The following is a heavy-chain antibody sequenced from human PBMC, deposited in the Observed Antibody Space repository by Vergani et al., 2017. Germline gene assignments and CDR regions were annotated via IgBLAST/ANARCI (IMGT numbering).Heavy chain of an antibody. CDR2: IYYSRST. D-gene: IGHD6-6*01. V-gene: IGHV4-59*01. CDR1: GGSISSYY. J-gene: IGHJ5*02. Sequence: QVQLQESGPGLVKPSETLSLTCTVSGGSISSYYWSWIRQPPGKGLEWVGYIYYSRSTNYNPSLKSRVPISVDTSKNQFSLKLSSVTAADTAVYYCAREASIAARPGNWFDPWGQGTLVTVSS. CDR3: AREASIAARPGNWFDP.